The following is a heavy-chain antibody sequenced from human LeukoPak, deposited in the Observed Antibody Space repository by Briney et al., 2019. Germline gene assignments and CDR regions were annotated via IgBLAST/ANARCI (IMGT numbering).Heavy chain of an antibody. CDR3: ASVNPPVYYGMDV. D-gene: IGHD1-14*01. CDR1: GFTVSSNY. CDR2: IYSGGST. V-gene: IGHV3-66*01. Sequence: GGSLTLSCAASGFTVSSNYMSWVRQAPGKGLEWVSVIYSGGSTYYADSVKGRFTISRDNSKNTLYLQMNSLRAEDTAVYYCASVNPPVYYGMDVWGQGTTVTVSS. J-gene: IGHJ6*02.